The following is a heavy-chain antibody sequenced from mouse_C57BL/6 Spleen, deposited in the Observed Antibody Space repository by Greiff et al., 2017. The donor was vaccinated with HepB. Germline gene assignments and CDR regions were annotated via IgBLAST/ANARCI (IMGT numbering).Heavy chain of an antibody. V-gene: IGHV1-26*01. CDR1: GYTFTDYY. CDR2: INPNNGGT. Sequence: VQLKESGPELVKPGASVKISCKASGYTFTDYYMNWVKQSHGKSLEWIGDINPNNGGTSYNQKFKGKATLTVDKSSSTAYMELRSLTSEDSAVYYCASSRDYLTGYAMDYWGQGTSVTVSS. D-gene: IGHD2-4*01. CDR3: ASSRDYLTGYAMDY. J-gene: IGHJ4*01.